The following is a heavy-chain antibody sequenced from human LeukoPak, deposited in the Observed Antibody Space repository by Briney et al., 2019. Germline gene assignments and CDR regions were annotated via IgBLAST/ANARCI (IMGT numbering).Heavy chain of an antibody. CDR3: ARGGGSGNYYMEV. CDR2: IIPIFGTT. CDR1: GGTFSSYA. V-gene: IGHV1-69*13. Sequence: ASVKVSCKASGGTFSSYAISWVRQAPGQGPEWMGGIIPIFGTTNYAQKFQGRVTITAEESTSTAYMEVSSLRSEDTAVYYCARGGGSGNYYMEVWGKGTTVTVSS. J-gene: IGHJ6*03. D-gene: IGHD4-23*01.